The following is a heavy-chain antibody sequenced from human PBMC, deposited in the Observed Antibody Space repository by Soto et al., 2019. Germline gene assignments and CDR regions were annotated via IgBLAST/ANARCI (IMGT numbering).Heavy chain of an antibody. V-gene: IGHV1-69*12. J-gene: IGHJ4*02. CDR1: GGTFSSYA. D-gene: IGHD1-26*01. CDR2: IIPIFGTA. CDR3: ARDRSYSYSGSYYFDY. Sequence: QAQLVQSGAEVKKPGSSVKVSCKASGGTFSSYAISWVRQAPGQGLEWMGGIIPIFGTANYAQKFQGRVTITADESTSKAYMELSSLRSEDTAVYYCARDRSYSYSGSYYFDYWGQGTLVTVSS.